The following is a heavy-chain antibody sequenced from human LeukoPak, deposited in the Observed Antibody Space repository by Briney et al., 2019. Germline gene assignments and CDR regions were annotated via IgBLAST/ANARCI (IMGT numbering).Heavy chain of an antibody. CDR3: VRGEGIFDC. J-gene: IGHJ4*02. D-gene: IGHD6-13*01. CDR2: ISSSGNYI. Sequence: PGGSLRLSCAASGFTFSSYSMNWVRQAPGKGLEWVSCISSSGNYIYYADSVKGRFTISRDNAKNSLSLQMNSLRAEDTAMYYCVRGEGIFDCWGQGTLVTVSS. V-gene: IGHV3-21*05. CDR1: GFTFSSYS.